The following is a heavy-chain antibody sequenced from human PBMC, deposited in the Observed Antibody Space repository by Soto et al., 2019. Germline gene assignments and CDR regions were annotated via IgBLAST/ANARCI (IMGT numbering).Heavy chain of an antibody. CDR2: IYYSGST. CDR3: ARDDKVPIAARRGGNWFDP. J-gene: IGHJ5*02. CDR1: GGSISSGGYY. V-gene: IGHV4-31*03. Sequence: QVQLQESGPGLVKPSQTLSLTCTVSGGSISSGGYYWSWIRQHPGKGLEWIGYIYYSGSTYYNPSLKSRVTISVDTSKNQFSLKLSSVTAADTAVYYCARDDKVPIAARRGGNWFDPWGQGTLVTVSS. D-gene: IGHD6-6*01.